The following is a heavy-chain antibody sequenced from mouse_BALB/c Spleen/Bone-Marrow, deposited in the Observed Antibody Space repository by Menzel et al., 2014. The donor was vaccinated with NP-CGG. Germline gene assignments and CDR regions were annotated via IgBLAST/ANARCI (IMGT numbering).Heavy chain of an antibody. CDR3: TRQYGNYYAMDY. CDR1: GYTFTSYW. CDR2: IYPSDSYT. V-gene: IGHV1-69*02. Sequence: QVQLQQSGAELVGPGASVKVSCKASGYTFTSYWINWVKQRPGQGPEWIGNIYPSDSYTNYNQNFKDKATLTVDKSSSTAYMQLSSPTSEDSAVYYCTRQYGNYYAMDYWGQGTSVTVSS. J-gene: IGHJ4*01. D-gene: IGHD2-10*02.